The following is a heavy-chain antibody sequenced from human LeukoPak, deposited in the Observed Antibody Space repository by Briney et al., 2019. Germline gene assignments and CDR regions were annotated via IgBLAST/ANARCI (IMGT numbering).Heavy chain of an antibody. V-gene: IGHV4-39*01. CDR1: GGSISSSSYY. Sequence: NPSETLSLTCTVSGGSISSSSYYWGWIRQPPGKGLEWIGSIYYSGSTHYNPSLKSRVTISVDTSKNQFSLKLSSATAADTAVYYCASPPGIAAAGYFEYWGQGTLVTVSS. CDR3: ASPPGIAAAGYFEY. D-gene: IGHD6-13*01. CDR2: IYYSGST. J-gene: IGHJ4*02.